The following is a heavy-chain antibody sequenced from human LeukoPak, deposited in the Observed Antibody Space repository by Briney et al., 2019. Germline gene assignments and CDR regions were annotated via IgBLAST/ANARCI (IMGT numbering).Heavy chain of an antibody. J-gene: IGHJ6*03. CDR2: ISTGGERT. CDR1: GFTFTNYA. D-gene: IGHD2-2*02. Sequence: GGSLRLXCAASGFTFTNYAMNWVRQAPGKALEWVSSISTGGERTYYADSVKGRFTISRDNSKNTLYLQMNSLRAEDTAVYYCAKEYCSSTSCYTGNYYYYYYMDVWGKGTTVTVSS. CDR3: AKEYCSSTSCYTGNYYYYYYMDV. V-gene: IGHV3-23*01.